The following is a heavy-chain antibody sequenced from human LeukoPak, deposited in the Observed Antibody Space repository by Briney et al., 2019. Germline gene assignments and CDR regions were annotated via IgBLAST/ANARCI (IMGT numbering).Heavy chain of an antibody. CDR2: IIPIFGTA. J-gene: IGHJ5*02. V-gene: IGHV1-69*13. CDR3: ARVGATDNWFDP. CDR1: GGTFSSYT. Sequence: ASVKVSCKASGGTFSSYTISWVRQAPGQGLEWMGGIIPIFGTANYAQKFQGRVTITADESTSTAYMELSSLRSDDTAVYYCARVGATDNWFDPWGQGTLVTVSS. D-gene: IGHD1-26*01.